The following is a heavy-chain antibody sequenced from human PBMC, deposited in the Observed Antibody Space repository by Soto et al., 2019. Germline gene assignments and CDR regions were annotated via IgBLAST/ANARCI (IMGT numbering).Heavy chain of an antibody. Sequence: ASVKVSCKASGGTFSSYAISWVRQAPGQGLEWMGGIIPIFGTANYAQKFQGRVTITADESTSTAYMELSSLRSEDTAVYYCAVPHGYSYGKPFDYWGQGTLVTVSS. CDR1: GGTFSSYA. J-gene: IGHJ4*02. D-gene: IGHD5-18*01. V-gene: IGHV1-69*13. CDR2: IIPIFGTA. CDR3: AVPHGYSYGKPFDY.